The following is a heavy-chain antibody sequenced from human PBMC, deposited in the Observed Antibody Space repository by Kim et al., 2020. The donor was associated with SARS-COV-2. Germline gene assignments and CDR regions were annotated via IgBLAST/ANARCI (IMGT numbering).Heavy chain of an antibody. V-gene: IGHV3-30*02. CDR3: AKDRVEMATKGGWYFDL. Sequence: KGRFTISRDNSKNTLYLQMNSLRAEDTAVYYCAKDRVEMATKGGWYFDLWGRGTLVTVSS. J-gene: IGHJ2*01. D-gene: IGHD5-12*01.